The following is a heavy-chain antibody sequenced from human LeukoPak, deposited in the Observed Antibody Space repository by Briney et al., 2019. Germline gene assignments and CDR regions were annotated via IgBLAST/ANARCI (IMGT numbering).Heavy chain of an antibody. V-gene: IGHV3-23*01. D-gene: IGHD3-10*01. CDR3: AKGPSFGVNPFDY. Sequence: GGSLRLSCAVSGFTFSSYAMNWVRQSPGKGLEWVSTLSGSGGSTYYADSVKGRFTISRDNSKNTLYLQVNSLRAEDTAVYYCAKGPSFGVNPFDYWGRGTLVTVSS. CDR2: LSGSGGST. J-gene: IGHJ4*02. CDR1: GFTFSSYA.